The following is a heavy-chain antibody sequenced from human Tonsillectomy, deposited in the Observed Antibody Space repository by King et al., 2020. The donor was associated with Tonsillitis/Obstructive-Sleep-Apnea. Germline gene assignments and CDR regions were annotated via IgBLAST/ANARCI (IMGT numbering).Heavy chain of an antibody. D-gene: IGHD6-19*01. CDR1: CGSISGTHYY. J-gene: IGHJ5*02. V-gene: IGHV4-39*01. CDR2: IYYTGST. CDR3: AGHGGSGWYGGWFDP. Sequence: QLQESGPGLVKPSETLSLTCTVSCGSISGTHYYWGWIRQPPGKGLEWIGSIYYTGSTYYNPSLESRVTIFVDTSKNQFSLQLSSVAAAYTAVYYCAGHGGSGWYGGWFDPCGQGTLVTVSS.